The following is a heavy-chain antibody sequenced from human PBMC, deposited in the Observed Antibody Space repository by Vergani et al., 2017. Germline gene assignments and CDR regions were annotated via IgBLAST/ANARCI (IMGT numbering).Heavy chain of an antibody. CDR2: ISWNSGSI. J-gene: IGHJ4*02. V-gene: IGHV3-9*01. Sequence: EVQLVESGGGLVQPGRSLRLSCAASGFTFDDYAMHWVRQAPGKGLEWVSGISWNSGSIGYADSVKGRFTISRDNSKNTLYLQMNSLRAEDTAVYYCAREKTTSKGRRCGFDYWGQGTLVTVSS. CDR3: AREKTTSKGRRCGFDY. D-gene: IGHD1/OR15-1a*01. CDR1: GFTFDDYA.